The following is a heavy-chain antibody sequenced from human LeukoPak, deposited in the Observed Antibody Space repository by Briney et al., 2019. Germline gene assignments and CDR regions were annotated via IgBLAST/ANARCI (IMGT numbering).Heavy chain of an antibody. Sequence: GASVKVSCKASGYTFTSYGISWVRQAPGQGLEWMGWISAYNGNTNYAQKLQGRVTMTTDTSTSTAYMELRSLRSDDTAVHYCARLHVLLWFGEFKEHDYWGQGTLVTVSS. J-gene: IGHJ4*02. D-gene: IGHD3-10*01. V-gene: IGHV1-18*01. CDR2: ISAYNGNT. CDR1: GYTFTSYG. CDR3: ARLHVLLWFGEFKEHDY.